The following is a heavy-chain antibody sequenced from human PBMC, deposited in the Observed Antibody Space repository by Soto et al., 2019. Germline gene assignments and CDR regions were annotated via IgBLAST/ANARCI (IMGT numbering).Heavy chain of an antibody. CDR3: AKDRIAVAGGASDY. CDR2: ISGSGGST. Sequence: EVQLLESGGGLVQPGGSLRLSCSASGFTFSSYAMSWVRQAPGKGLEWVSAISGSGGSTYYADSVKGRFTISRDNSKNMLYLQMNSLRAEDTAVYYCAKDRIAVAGGASDYWGQGTLVTVSS. J-gene: IGHJ4*02. V-gene: IGHV3-23*01. CDR1: GFTFSSYA. D-gene: IGHD6-19*01.